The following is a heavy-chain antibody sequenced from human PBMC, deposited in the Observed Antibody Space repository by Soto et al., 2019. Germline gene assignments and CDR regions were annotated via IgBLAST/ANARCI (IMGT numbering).Heavy chain of an antibody. CDR3: ARGYCSRPSCSNFDC. J-gene: IGHJ4*02. CDR2: MSYDGSNK. Sequence: GGSLRLSCAASGFTFSGYAVHWVRQAPGKGLEWVAVMSYDGSNKYYADSVKGRFTISSDNSKNTLYLQMNSLGTEDTAVYYCARGYCSRPSCSNFDCWGQGTLVTVSS. CDR1: GFTFSGYA. V-gene: IGHV3-30-3*01. D-gene: IGHD2-2*01.